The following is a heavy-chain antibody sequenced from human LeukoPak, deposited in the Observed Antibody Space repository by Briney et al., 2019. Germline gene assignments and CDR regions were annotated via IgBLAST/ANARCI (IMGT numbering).Heavy chain of an antibody. D-gene: IGHD3-10*01. J-gene: IGHJ4*02. CDR1: GYTFTDYY. V-gene: IGHV1-69-2*01. CDR2: VDPEDGET. CDR3: ATELMITMVRGVILDY. Sequence: ASVKISCKVSGYTFTDYYLRWVQQAPGKGLERMGVVDPEDGETIYPEKFQGRVTITADTSTDTAYMELSSLRSEDTAVYYCATELMITMVRGVILDYWGQGTLVTVSS.